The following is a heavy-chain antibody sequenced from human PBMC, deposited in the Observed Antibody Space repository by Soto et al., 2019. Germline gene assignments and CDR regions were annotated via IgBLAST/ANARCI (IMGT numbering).Heavy chain of an antibody. CDR3: AKLSCTSSTCYFPGWFDP. J-gene: IGHJ5*02. V-gene: IGHV4-31*03. CDR2: VYYSGGS. Sequence: SETLSLTCTVSGDSISGGASFWSWIRQPPGKGLEWIANVYYSGGSYYNPSLKSRLTISVDTTKNQFSLQLKSMTAADTAVYYCAKLSCTSSTCYFPGWFDPWGQGTLVTVSS. CDR1: GDSISGGASF. D-gene: IGHD2-2*01.